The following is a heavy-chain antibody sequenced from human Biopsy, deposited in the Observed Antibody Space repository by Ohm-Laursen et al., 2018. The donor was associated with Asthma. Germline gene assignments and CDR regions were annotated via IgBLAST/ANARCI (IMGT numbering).Heavy chain of an antibody. CDR2: IKSKTDGGTT. J-gene: IGHJ4*02. Sequence: SLRLSCAASGFTFGDYAMSWFRQAPGKGLEWVGRIKSKTDGGTTDYAAPVKGRFTISRDDSKNTLYLQMNSLKTEDTAVYYCTTGIDYWGQGTLVTVSS. V-gene: IGHV3-15*01. CDR3: TTGIDY. CDR1: GFTFGDYA.